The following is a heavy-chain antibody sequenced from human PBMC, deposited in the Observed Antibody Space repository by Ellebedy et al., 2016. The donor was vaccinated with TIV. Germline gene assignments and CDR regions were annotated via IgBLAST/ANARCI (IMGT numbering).Heavy chain of an antibody. J-gene: IGHJ4*02. CDR2: INQDGSQK. D-gene: IGHD2-2*01. CDR3: ATASTMPTTRHFAS. CDR1: GFTFSTYW. Sequence: PGGSLRLSCAASGFTFSTYWMGWVRQAPGKGLEWVANINQDGSQKYYVDSVKGRFTISRDNAENSLYLQINSLRGEDTAVYFCATASTMPTTRHFASWGLGTLVTVSS. V-gene: IGHV3-7*01.